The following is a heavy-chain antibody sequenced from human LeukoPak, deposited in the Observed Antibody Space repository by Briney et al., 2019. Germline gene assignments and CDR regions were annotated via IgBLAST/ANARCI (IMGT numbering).Heavy chain of an antibody. Sequence: ASVKVSCKASGGTFSSHAISWVRQAPGQGLEWMGWISAYNGNTNYAQKLQGRVTMTTDTSTSTAYMELRSLRPDDTAVYYCARVSIAAYYFDYWGQGTLVTVSS. CDR2: ISAYNGNT. J-gene: IGHJ4*02. CDR1: GGTFSSHA. V-gene: IGHV1-18*01. D-gene: IGHD6-25*01. CDR3: ARVSIAAYYFDY.